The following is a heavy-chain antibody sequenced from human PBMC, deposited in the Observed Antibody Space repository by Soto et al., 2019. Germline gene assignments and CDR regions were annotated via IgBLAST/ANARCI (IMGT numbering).Heavy chain of an antibody. J-gene: IGHJ4*02. CDR2: ISYDDGRNK. CDR1: GFTFSSYA. CDR3: AKPPLSGDYDRSGSYFDY. V-gene: IGHV3-30*18. D-gene: IGHD3-22*01. Sequence: QVQLVESGGGVVQPGRSLRLSCAASGFTFSSYAMHWVRQAPGKGLEWVAFISYDDGRNKYYADSVKGRFTISRDNSKNTLYLQMNSLRAEDTAVYYCAKPPLSGDYDRSGSYFDYWGQGTLVTVSS.